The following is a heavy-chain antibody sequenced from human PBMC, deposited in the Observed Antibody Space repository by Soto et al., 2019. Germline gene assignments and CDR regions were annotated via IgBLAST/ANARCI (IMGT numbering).Heavy chain of an antibody. D-gene: IGHD3-10*01. CDR2: ISGSGGST. CDR3: AKDLSYTMVRGY. V-gene: IGHV3-23*01. CDR1: GFTFSSYA. J-gene: IGHJ4*02. Sequence: EVQLLESGGGLVQPGGPLRLSCAASGFTFSSYAMSWVRQAPGKGLEWVSAISGSGGSTYYADSVKGRFTISRDNSKNTLYLQMNSLRAEDTAVYYCAKDLSYTMVRGYWGQGTLVTVSS.